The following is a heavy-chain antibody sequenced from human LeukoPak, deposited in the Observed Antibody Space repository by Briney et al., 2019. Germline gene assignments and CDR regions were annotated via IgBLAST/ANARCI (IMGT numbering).Heavy chain of an antibody. V-gene: IGHV3-74*01. CDR1: GYTFGSYA. CDR2: INTDGSST. CDR3: ISSSPRFDY. J-gene: IGHJ4*02. Sequence: PGGSLRLSCAASGYTFGSYAMSWVCQAPGKGLVWVSRINTDGSSTTYADSVKGRFTISRDDAKSTLYLQMNSLRAEDTAVYYCISSSPRFDYWGQGTLVIVSS.